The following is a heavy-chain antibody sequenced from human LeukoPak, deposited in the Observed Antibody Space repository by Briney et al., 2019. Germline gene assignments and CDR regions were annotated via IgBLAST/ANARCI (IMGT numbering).Heavy chain of an antibody. CDR1: GYSFTSYW. CDR2: IYPGDSDT. CDR3: ARSNGIQLWFTGHFYYYMDV. J-gene: IGHJ6*03. Sequence: GESLKISCKGSGYSFTSYWIGWVRQMPGKGLEWMGIIYPGDSDTRYSPSFQGQVTISADKSISTAYLQWSSLKASDTAMYYCARSNGIQLWFTGHFYYYMDVWGKGTTVTVSS. D-gene: IGHD5-18*01. V-gene: IGHV5-51*01.